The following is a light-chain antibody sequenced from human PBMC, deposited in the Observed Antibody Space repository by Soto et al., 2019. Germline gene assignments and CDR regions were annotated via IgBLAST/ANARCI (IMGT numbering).Light chain of an antibody. CDR1: SSNIGAGYD. CDR2: GNN. CDR3: QSYDSSLNGWV. Sequence: QLVLTQPPSVSGAPGQRVTISCTGSSSNIGAGYDVHWYQHLPGTAPKLLIYGNNNRPSGVPDRLSASKSATSASLAITGLQTEDEADYYCQSYDSSLNGWVFGGGTKLTVL. J-gene: IGLJ3*02. V-gene: IGLV1-40*01.